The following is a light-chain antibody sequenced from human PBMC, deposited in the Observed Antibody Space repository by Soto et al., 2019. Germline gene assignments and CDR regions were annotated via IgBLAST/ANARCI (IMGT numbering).Light chain of an antibody. CDR2: DAS. CDR3: QQFDNVPRYT. CDR1: QDISNY. Sequence: DIQMTQSPSSLSASVGDRVTITCQASQDISNYLNWYQRKPGKAPDLLIYDASHLQTGVPSRFGGSGSGTHFTLIISSLQPEDIATYYCQQFDNVPRYTFGQGTNLEIK. J-gene: IGKJ2*01. V-gene: IGKV1-33*01.